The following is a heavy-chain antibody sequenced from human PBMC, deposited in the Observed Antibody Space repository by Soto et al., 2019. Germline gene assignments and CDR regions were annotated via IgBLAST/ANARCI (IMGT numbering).Heavy chain of an antibody. V-gene: IGHV4-34*01. D-gene: IGHD1-7*01. CDR3: AYDRTRLYYFDY. CDR1: GGSFSGYS. J-gene: IGHJ4*02. Sequence: TSETLSLTCAVYGGSFSGYSWSWIRQPPGKWLEWIGEINGSGGTKYNPPLKSRVTISVDTAKLQFTLQLSSVTAADSSVYYCAYDRTRLYYFDYWGQGXLVTVYS. CDR2: INGSGGT.